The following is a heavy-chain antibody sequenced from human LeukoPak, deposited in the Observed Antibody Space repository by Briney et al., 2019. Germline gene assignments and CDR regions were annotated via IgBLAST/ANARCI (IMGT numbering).Heavy chain of an antibody. CDR3: ARGDYSSGFRFDP. V-gene: IGHV1-69*04. Sequence: SVKVSCKASGGTFSSYAISWVRQAPGQGLEWMGRIIPILGIANYAQKFQGRVTITADKSTSTAYMELSSLRSEDTAVYHCARGDYSSGFRFDPWGQGTLVTVSS. CDR1: GGTFSSYA. CDR2: IIPILGIA. J-gene: IGHJ5*02. D-gene: IGHD6-19*01.